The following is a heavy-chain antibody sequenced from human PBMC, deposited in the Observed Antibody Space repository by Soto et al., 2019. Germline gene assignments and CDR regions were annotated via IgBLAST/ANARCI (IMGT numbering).Heavy chain of an antibody. CDR2: INNYGSST. CDR1: GFTFSNYW. D-gene: IGHD2-2*01. V-gene: IGHV3-74*01. Sequence: EVQLVESGGGLVQPGGSLRLSCAASGFTFSNYWMHWVRQAPEKRLVWISRINNYGSSTTYADSVKGRFTISRDNAENSLHVQRTSLRAEDKAVYYCARVRYADSSNYIGVWGKGTTVTVSS. J-gene: IGHJ6*03. CDR3: ARVRYADSSNYIGV.